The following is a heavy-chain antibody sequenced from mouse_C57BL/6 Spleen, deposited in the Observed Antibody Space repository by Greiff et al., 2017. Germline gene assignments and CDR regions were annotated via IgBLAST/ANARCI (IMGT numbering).Heavy chain of an antibody. CDR3: ARWGFDD. Sequence: VQLQQSGPELVKPGASVKISCKASGYTFTDYYMNWVKQSHGKSLEWIGDINPNNGGTSYNQKFKGKATLTVDKSSSTAYMELRSLTSEDSAVYYCARWGFDDWGQGTTLTVSS. V-gene: IGHV1-26*01. CDR2: INPNNGGT. CDR1: GYTFTDYY. J-gene: IGHJ2*01.